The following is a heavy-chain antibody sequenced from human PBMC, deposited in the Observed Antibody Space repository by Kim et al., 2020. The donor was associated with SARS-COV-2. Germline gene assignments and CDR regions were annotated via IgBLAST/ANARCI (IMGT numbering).Heavy chain of an antibody. CDR3: ARHSRSGSYYNWFDP. CDR2: IYPGDSDT. J-gene: IGHJ5*02. D-gene: IGHD3-10*01. Sequence: GESLKISCKGSGYSFTSYWIGWVRQMPGKGLEWMGIIYPGDSDTRYSPSFQGQVTISADKSISTAYLQWSSLKASDTAMYYCARHSRSGSYYNWFDPWGQGTLVTVSS. V-gene: IGHV5-51*01. CDR1: GYSFTSYW.